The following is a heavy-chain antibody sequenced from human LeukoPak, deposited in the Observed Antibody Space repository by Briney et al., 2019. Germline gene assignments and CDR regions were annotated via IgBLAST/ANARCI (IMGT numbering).Heavy chain of an antibody. CDR2: IIPIFGTA. D-gene: IGHD6-13*01. Sequence: SSVKVSCKASGGTFSSYAISWVRQAPGQGLEWMGGIIPIFGTANYAQKFQGRVTITADESTNTAYMELSSLRSEDTAVYYCARRYSSSWYALGDNWFDPWGQGTLVTVSS. CDR1: GGTFSSYA. J-gene: IGHJ5*02. V-gene: IGHV1-69*01. CDR3: ARRYSSSWYALGDNWFDP.